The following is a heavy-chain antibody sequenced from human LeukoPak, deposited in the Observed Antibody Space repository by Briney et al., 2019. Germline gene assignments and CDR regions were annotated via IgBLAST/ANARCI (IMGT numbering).Heavy chain of an antibody. D-gene: IGHD3-22*01. CDR2: ISAYNGNT. CDR3: AGGSGYYSDYYYYYGMDV. CDR1: GYTFTSYG. Sequence: ASVKVSCKASGYTFTSYGISRVRQAPGQGLEWMGWISAYNGNTNYAQKLQGRVTMTTDTSTSTAYMELRSLRSDDTAVYYCAGGSGYYSDYYYYYGMDVWGQGTTVTVSS. J-gene: IGHJ6*02. V-gene: IGHV1-18*01.